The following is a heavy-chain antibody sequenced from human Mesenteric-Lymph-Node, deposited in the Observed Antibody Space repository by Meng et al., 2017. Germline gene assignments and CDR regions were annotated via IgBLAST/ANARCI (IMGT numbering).Heavy chain of an antibody. CDR3: ARGHYDQFCFDP. CDR2: IYSGGGA. CDR1: EFSVGTNY. J-gene: IGHJ5*02. D-gene: IGHD3-22*01. V-gene: IGHV3-53*01. Sequence: EPLGVAGGGWSQPGGSLRLSCTASEFSVGTNYMSWVRQAPGKGLEWVSVIYSGGGAHYADSVKGRFTMSRDNYNNAVYLQMDSLTVEDTGVYYCARGHYDQFCFDPWGQGTLVTVSS.